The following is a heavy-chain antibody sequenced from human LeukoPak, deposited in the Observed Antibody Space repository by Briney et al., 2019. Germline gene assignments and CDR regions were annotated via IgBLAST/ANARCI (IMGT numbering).Heavy chain of an antibody. CDR2: NTSGGGFK. J-gene: IGHJ4*02. CDR3: ARVRPGSSGSYYRTS. V-gene: IGHV3-11*04. Sequence: GGPLRLSCVGAGFPFSDFHMRWIRQATGKGREGVSYNTSGGGFKYYTDSVKGRFSISRDDSKNSVFLEMNSLRVEDTAVYYCARVRPGSSGSYYRTSWGQGTLVTVSS. D-gene: IGHD3-22*01. CDR1: GFPFSDFH.